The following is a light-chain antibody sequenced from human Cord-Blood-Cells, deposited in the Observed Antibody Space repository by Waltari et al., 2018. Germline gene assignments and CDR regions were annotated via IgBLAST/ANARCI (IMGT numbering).Light chain of an antibody. CDR2: EDN. CDR3: QSYDSSNWV. Sequence: NFMLTQPHSVSASPGKTVTISCTRSSGSIASNYVQWYQQRPGSAPTTVIYEDNQRPAGGPDRCSGSIDSSSNSASLPISGLKTEDEADYYCQSYDSSNWVFGGGTKLTVL. J-gene: IGLJ3*02. V-gene: IGLV6-57*03. CDR1: SGSIASNY.